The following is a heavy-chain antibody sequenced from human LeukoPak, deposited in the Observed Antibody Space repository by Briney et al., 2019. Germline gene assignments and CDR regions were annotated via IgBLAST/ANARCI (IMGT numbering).Heavy chain of an antibody. V-gene: IGHV1-69*05. Sequence: RASVKVSCKASGGTFSSYAISWVRQAPGQGLEWMGGIIPIFGTANYAQKFQGRVTITTDESTSTAYMELSSLRSEDTAVYYCASGSYYYYYMDVWGKGTTVTVSS. J-gene: IGHJ6*03. CDR1: GGTFSSYA. CDR3: ASGSYYYYYMDV. CDR2: IIPIFGTA.